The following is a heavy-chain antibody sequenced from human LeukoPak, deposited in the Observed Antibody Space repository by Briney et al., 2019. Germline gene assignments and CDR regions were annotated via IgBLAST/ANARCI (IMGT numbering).Heavy chain of an antibody. CDR3: ARDNVGRRWCLVY. CDR1: KFTFSSYS. CDR2: ISSSSSYI. Sequence: GGSLRLSCAASKFTFSSYSMNWVRQAPGKGLEWVSSISSSSSYIYYADSVKGRFTISRDNAKNSLYLQMNSLRAEDTAVYYCARDNVGRRWCLVYWGQGTLVTVSS. J-gene: IGHJ4*02. D-gene: IGHD4-23*01. V-gene: IGHV3-21*01.